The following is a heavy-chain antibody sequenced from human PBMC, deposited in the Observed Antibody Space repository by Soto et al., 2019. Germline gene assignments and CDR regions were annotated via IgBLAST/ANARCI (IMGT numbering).Heavy chain of an antibody. V-gene: IGHV3-23*01. CDR3: AKDPSYDILTGYYKGLFDY. CDR2: ISGSGGST. D-gene: IGHD3-9*01. J-gene: IGHJ4*02. CDR1: GFTFSSYA. Sequence: PGGSLRLSCAASGFTFSSYAVSWVRQAPGKGLEWVSAISGSGGSTYYADSVKGRFTISRDNSKNTLYLQMNSLRAEDTAVYYCAKDPSYDILTGYYKGLFDYWGQGTLVTVSS.